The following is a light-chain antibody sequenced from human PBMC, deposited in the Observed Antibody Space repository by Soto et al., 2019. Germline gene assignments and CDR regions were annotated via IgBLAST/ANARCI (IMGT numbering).Light chain of an antibody. V-gene: IGKV3-11*01. CDR2: DTS. CDR1: QSVSSY. J-gene: IGKJ5*01. CDR3: QQRSFRPLS. Sequence: VLTLSPATLSLKPKGGATLSSRASQSVSSYLAWYQQKPGQAPRLLIYDTSNRATGVPARFSGSGSGTDFTLTISCLQAEDFAIYCCQQRSFRPLSFGEGTRLET.